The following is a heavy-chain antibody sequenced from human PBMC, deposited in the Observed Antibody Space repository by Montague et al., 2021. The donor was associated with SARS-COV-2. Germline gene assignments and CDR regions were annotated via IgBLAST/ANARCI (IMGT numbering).Heavy chain of an antibody. J-gene: IGHJ6*02. Sequence: SETLSLTCTVSGGSISGYYWSWIRQPPGKGLEWIGYIYYSGSTKYNPFLDSRVTVSVDRSKNQFSLKLSSVTAADTAVYYCARLLRSCSNGVCSNYYYYAMDVWGQGTTVTVSS. V-gene: IGHV4-59*01. CDR2: IYYSGST. CDR1: GGSISGYY. D-gene: IGHD2-8*01. CDR3: ARLLRSCSNGVCSNYYYYAMDV.